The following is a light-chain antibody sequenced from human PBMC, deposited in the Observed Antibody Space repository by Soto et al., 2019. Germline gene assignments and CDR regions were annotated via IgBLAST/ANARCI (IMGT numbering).Light chain of an antibody. CDR3: QQYNNWPTWYT. CDR2: GAS. V-gene: IGKV3-15*01. Sequence: EIVMTQSPATLSVSPGERATLSCRASQSVSSNLAWYQQKPVQAPRLLIYGASTRATGITARFSGSGSGTAFTHTISSLQSDDFAVYSGQQYNNWPTWYTFGQGTKLEVK. CDR1: QSVSSN. J-gene: IGKJ2*01.